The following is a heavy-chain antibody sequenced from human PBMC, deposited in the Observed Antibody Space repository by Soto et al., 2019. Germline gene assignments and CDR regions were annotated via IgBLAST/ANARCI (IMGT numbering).Heavy chain of an antibody. D-gene: IGHD2-21*02. CDR1: GFTFSSYA. V-gene: IGHV3-23*04. Sequence: VQLVESGGGLVQPGGSLRLSCAASGFTFSSYAMSWVRQAPGKGLEWVSAISGSGGSTYYADSVKGRFTISRDNSKNTLYLQMNSLRAEDTAVYYCARGHCGGDCYPDAFDIWGQGTMVTVSS. J-gene: IGHJ3*02. CDR2: ISGSGGST. CDR3: ARGHCGGDCYPDAFDI.